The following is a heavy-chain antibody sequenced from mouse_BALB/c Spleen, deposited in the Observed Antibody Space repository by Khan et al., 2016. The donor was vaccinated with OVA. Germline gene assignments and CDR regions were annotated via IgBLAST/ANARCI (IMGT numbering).Heavy chain of an antibody. V-gene: IGHV5-6*01. CDR2: ISSGGDYT. Sequence: EVELVESGGDLVKPGGSLKLSCAASGFTFSSYSMSWVRQTPDKRLEWVASISSGGDYTYYPDSVKGRFTISRDNAKNTLYLQMSHLKSEDTAMYYCADHVTGSFAYWGQGTLVTVSA. J-gene: IGHJ3*01. CDR3: ADHVTGSFAY. D-gene: IGHD4-1*01. CDR1: GFTFSSYS.